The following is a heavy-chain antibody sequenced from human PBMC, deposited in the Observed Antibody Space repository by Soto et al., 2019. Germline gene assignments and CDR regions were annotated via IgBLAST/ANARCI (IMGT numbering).Heavy chain of an antibody. CDR3: ARAPSWWYFDL. Sequence: QVQLVQSGAEEKKPGASVKVSCKASGYTFSTYAMHWVRQAPGQRLEWMGWINAGNGNTKYSQKFQGRVTITRDTSASTAYMELSSLRSEDTAVYFCARAPSWWYFDLWGRGTLVTVSS. CDR2: INAGNGNT. V-gene: IGHV1-3*05. J-gene: IGHJ2*01. CDR1: GYTFSTYA.